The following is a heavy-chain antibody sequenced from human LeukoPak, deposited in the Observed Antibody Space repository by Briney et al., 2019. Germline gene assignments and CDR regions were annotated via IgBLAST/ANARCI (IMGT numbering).Heavy chain of an antibody. CDR3: ARGRELLGCCSSTSCYTEFDY. Sequence: SETLSLTCAVYGGSFSGYYWSWIRQPPGKGLEWIGEINHSGSTNYNPSLKSRVTISVDTSKNQFSLKLSSVTAADTAVYYCARGRELLGCCSSTSCYTEFDYWGRGTLVTVSS. CDR2: INHSGST. CDR1: GGSFSGYY. J-gene: IGHJ4*02. V-gene: IGHV4-34*01. D-gene: IGHD2-2*02.